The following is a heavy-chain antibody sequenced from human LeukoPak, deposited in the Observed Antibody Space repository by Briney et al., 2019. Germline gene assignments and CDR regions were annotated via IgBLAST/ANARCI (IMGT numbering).Heavy chain of an antibody. D-gene: IGHD2-2*02. Sequence: SETLSLTCTVSGGSISSYYWSWIRQPPGKGLEWIGYIYYSGSTNYNPSLKSRLTISVDTSKNQFSLKLSSVTAADTAVYYCARDGCSSTSCYNYMDVWGKGTTVTVSS. V-gene: IGHV4-59*01. CDR1: GGSISSYY. CDR3: ARDGCSSTSCYNYMDV. CDR2: IYYSGST. J-gene: IGHJ6*03.